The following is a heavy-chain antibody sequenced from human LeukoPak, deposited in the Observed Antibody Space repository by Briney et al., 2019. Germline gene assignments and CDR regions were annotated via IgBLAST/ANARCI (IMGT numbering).Heavy chain of an antibody. CDR1: GGSFSGYY. Sequence: SETLSLTCAVYGGSFSGYYWSWIRQPPGKGLEWIGEINHSGSTNYNPSLKSRVTISVDTSKHQFSLKLSSVTAADTAVYYCARGARWFGSFDYWGQGTLVTVSS. D-gene: IGHD3-10*01. J-gene: IGHJ4*02. V-gene: IGHV4-34*01. CDR2: INHSGST. CDR3: ARGARWFGSFDY.